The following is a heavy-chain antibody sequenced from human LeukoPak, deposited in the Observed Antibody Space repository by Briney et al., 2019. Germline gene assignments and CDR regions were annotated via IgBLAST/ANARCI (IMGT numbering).Heavy chain of an antibody. Sequence: GGSLRLPCAASGFIFSNYGMSWVRQAPRKGLEWVSAIRGNAGTTYYADSVKGRFTIFRDNSKNTLYLQMNSLRVEDTAVCYCAKGHGDSDGYYYFDSWGQGTLVTVPS. D-gene: IGHD3-22*01. CDR1: GFIFSNYG. CDR3: AKGHGDSDGYYYFDS. CDR2: IRGNAGTT. V-gene: IGHV3-23*01. J-gene: IGHJ4*02.